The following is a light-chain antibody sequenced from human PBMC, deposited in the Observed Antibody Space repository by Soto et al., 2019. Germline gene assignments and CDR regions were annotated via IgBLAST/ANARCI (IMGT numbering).Light chain of an antibody. V-gene: IGKV1-5*03. J-gene: IGKJ1*01. CDR2: RAS. Sequence: DIKMTQSPSMLSAVVGDRVTVTCRASQNINTWLAWYQQKPGEVPKVLIYRASNLERGVPSRFSGGGSGADFTLTITGLQPEDFATYYCQHYCRFPWTFGQGTKVEV. CDR1: QNINTW. CDR3: QHYCRFPWT.